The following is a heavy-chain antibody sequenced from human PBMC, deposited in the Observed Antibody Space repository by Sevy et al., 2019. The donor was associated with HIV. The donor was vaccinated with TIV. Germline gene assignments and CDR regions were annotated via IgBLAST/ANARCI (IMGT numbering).Heavy chain of an antibody. CDR3: ATHEYYGYYYYGMDV. V-gene: IGHV1-69*13. CDR1: GGTFSSYA. D-gene: IGHD4-17*01. Sequence: ASVKVSCKASGGTFSSYAISWVRQAPGQGLEWMGGIIPIFGTANYAQKFQGRVTITADESTSTAYMELSSLRSEDTAVYYCATHEYYGYYYYGMDVWGQGTTVTVSS. CDR2: IIPIFGTA. J-gene: IGHJ6*02.